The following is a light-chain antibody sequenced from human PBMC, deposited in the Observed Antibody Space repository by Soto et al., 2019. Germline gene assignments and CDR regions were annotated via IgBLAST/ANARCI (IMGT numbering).Light chain of an antibody. J-gene: IGLJ1*01. CDR1: SSNIGAGRD. Sequence: QSVLTQPPPVSGAPGQRVIISCTGSSSNIGAGRDVHWYRQFPGEAPKFLISDSNHRPSGVPDRFSVSKSGASASLAITGLRPEDEGDYFCQSYGTSLSGLYVFGTGTKLTVL. V-gene: IGLV1-40*01. CDR2: DSN. CDR3: QSYGTSLSGLYV.